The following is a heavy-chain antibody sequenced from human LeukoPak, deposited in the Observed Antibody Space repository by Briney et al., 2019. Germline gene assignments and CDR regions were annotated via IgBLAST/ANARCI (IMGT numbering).Heavy chain of an antibody. CDR2: ISWTGELT. Sequence: PGGSLSLSCAASGSIFRNFAMSWVRPAPGQGLEWVSAISWTGELTYFADSVKGRVTISRDNAKNTLYLQMNSLTAEDTAVYYCARHHPRYFDYWGQGTLVTVSS. CDR3: ARHHPRYFDY. CDR1: GSIFRNFA. J-gene: IGHJ4*02. V-gene: IGHV3-23*01.